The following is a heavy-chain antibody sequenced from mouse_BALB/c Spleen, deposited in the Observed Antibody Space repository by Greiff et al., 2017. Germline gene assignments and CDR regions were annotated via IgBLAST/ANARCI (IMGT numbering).Heavy chain of an antibody. CDR2: ISSGGST. CDR1: GFTFSSYA. Sequence: EVHLVESGGGLVKPGGSLKLSCAASGFTFSSYAMSWVRQTPEKRLEWVASISSGGSTYYPDSVKGRFTISRDNARNILYLQMSSLRSEDTAMYYCARGPLYYGSSYGFAYWGQGTLVTVSA. D-gene: IGHD1-1*01. CDR3: ARGPLYYGSSYGFAY. J-gene: IGHJ3*01. V-gene: IGHV5-6-5*01.